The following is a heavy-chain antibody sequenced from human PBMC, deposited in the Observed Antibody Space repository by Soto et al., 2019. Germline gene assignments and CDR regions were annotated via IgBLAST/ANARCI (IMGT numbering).Heavy chain of an antibody. V-gene: IGHV3-23*01. CDR3: AKGFYSNYVDGMDV. Sequence: GGSLRLSCAASGFTFSSYAMSWVRQAPGKGLEWVSAISCSGGSTYYADSVKGRFTISRDNSKNTLYLQMNSLRAEDTAVYYCAKGFYSNYVDGMDVWGQGTTVTVSS. J-gene: IGHJ6*02. D-gene: IGHD4-4*01. CDR1: GFTFSSYA. CDR2: ISCSGGST.